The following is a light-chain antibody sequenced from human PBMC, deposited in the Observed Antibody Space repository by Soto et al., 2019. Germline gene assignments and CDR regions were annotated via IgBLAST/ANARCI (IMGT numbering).Light chain of an antibody. CDR3: SSYAGRTLYV. CDR1: NSDVGGYNY. Sequence: QSALTQPRSVSGSPGQSVTISCTGTNSDVGGYNYVSWYQQHPGKAPKLLIHEVSKRPSGVTDRFSGSKSGNTASLTVSGLQPEDEADYYCSSYAGRTLYVFGTGTKLTVL. CDR2: EVS. J-gene: IGLJ1*01. V-gene: IGLV2-11*01.